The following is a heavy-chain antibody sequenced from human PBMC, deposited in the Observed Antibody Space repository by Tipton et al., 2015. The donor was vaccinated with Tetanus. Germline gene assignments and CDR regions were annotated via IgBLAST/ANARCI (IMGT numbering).Heavy chain of an antibody. V-gene: IGHV4-31*03. D-gene: IGHD1-26*01. CDR2: TYYSGST. Sequence: GLVKPSQTLSLTCTVSGGSISSGGYYWTWIRQHPGKGLEWIGDTYYSGSTYYNPSLKSRVSISVDTSNNQFSVNLNSVTAADTAVYYCARDQARGARGWNYFDYWGQGALVTVSS. J-gene: IGHJ4*02. CDR3: ARDQARGARGWNYFDY. CDR1: GGSISSGGYY.